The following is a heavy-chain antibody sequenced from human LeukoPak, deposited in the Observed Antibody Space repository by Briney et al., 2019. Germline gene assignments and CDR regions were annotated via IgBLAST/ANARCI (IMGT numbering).Heavy chain of an antibody. V-gene: IGHV3-64D*06. CDR3: LKDRLGTGDY. D-gene: IGHD7-27*01. CDR2: ITSNGDTT. Sequence: HTGGSLRLSCSASGFTFSSYAMHWVRQAPGKGLEYVSSITSNGDTTYYTDSVKGRFTIPRDNSKNTLYLQMSSLRAEDTAVYYCLKDRLGTGDYWGQGTLVSVSS. CDR1: GFTFSSYA. J-gene: IGHJ4*02.